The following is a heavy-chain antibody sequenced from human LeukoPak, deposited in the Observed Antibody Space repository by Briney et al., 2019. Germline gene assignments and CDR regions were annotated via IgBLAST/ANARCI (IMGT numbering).Heavy chain of an antibody. J-gene: IGHJ3*02. V-gene: IGHV4-4*07. Sequence: PSETLSLTCTVSGGSISSYYWSCIRQPAGKGLEWIGRIYTSGSTNYNPSLKSRVTMSVDTSKNQFSLKLSSLTAADTAVYYCARRLAVTGSPAFDIWGQGTMVTVSS. CDR1: GGSISSYY. CDR2: IYTSGST. CDR3: ARRLAVTGSPAFDI. D-gene: IGHD6-19*01.